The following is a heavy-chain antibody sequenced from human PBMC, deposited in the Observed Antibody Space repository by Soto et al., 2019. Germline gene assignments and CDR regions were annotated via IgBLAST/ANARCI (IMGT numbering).Heavy chain of an antibody. CDR1: GGYVSSGIYY. CDR3: ANYPTTVTSDY. Sequence: SETLSLTCPVSGGYVSSGIYYWSWIRQPPGKGLEWIGYIYYSGSTNYNPSLKSRVTISVDTSKNQFSLKLSSVTAADTAVYYCANYPTTVTSDYWGQGTLVTVSS. CDR2: IYYSGST. V-gene: IGHV4-61*01. J-gene: IGHJ4*02. D-gene: IGHD4-17*01.